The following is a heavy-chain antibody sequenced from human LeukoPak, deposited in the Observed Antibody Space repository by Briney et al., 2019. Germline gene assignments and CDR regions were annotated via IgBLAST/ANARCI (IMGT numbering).Heavy chain of an antibody. J-gene: IGHJ4*02. CDR2: IYYSGST. CDR3: AGGDYYGSGKDY. CDR1: GGSISSYY. V-gene: IGHV4-59*08. D-gene: IGHD3-10*01. Sequence: SETLSLTCTVSGGSISSYYWSWIRQPPGKGLEWIGYIYYSGSTNYNPSLKSRVTISVDTSKSQFSLRLNSVTAADTAVYYCAGGDYYGSGKDYWGQGTLVTVSS.